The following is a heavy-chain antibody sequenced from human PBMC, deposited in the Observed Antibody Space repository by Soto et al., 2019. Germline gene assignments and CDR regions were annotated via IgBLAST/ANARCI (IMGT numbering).Heavy chain of an antibody. CDR3: VHRRVQIFDF. D-gene: IGHD1-1*01. CDR2: VYWDDAK. Sequence: SGPTLVNPTQTLTLTCTFSGFSLSTNGEGVGWIRQPPGKALEWLALVYWDDAKRYGPSLKTRLTITKDTSKNQVVLTMTNMDPVDTATYYCVHRRVQIFDFWGQGALVTVSS. CDR1: GFSLSTNGEG. V-gene: IGHV2-5*05. J-gene: IGHJ4*02.